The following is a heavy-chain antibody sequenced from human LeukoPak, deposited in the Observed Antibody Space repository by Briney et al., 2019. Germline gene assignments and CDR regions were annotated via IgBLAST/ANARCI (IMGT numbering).Heavy chain of an antibody. Sequence: PGESLEISCKGSGYTLTTYWIGWVRQMPGKGLEWMGFIYPGDSDTRYSPPFQGQVTISADKSINTAYLQWSSLKASDTAMYYCARQEGASGWSYWGQGTLVTVSS. CDR1: GYTLTTYW. CDR2: IYPGDSDT. CDR3: ARQEGASGWSY. J-gene: IGHJ4*02. D-gene: IGHD6-19*01. V-gene: IGHV5-51*01.